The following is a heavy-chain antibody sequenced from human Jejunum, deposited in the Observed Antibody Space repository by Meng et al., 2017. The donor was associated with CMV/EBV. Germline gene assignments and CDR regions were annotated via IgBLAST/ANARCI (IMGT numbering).Heavy chain of an antibody. CDR1: GASISSSDYY. D-gene: IGHD7-27*01. V-gene: IGHV4-39*07. Sequence: PLQESGPGVVKPSETLSLTCTVSGASISSSDYYWGWIRQSPGKGLEWIGTIYYSGSTYTNPSLNSAVTISVDTSKNQFSLKLSFVTAADTAVYYCASGIKTGIVDLWGQGTLVTVSS. CDR2: IYYSGST. J-gene: IGHJ5*02. CDR3: ASGIKTGIVDL.